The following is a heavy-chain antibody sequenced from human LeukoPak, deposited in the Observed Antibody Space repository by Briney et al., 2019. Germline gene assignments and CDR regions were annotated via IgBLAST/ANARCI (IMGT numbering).Heavy chain of an antibody. CDR3: ARKTRGPIRGGTSSWFDP. J-gene: IGHJ5*02. Sequence: SETLSLTCTVSGGSISSGDYYWSWIRQPPGKGLEWIGEINHSGSTNYNPSLKSRVTISVDTSKNQFSLKLSSVTAADTAVYYCARKTRGPIRGGTSSWFDPWGQGTLVTVSS. V-gene: IGHV4-39*07. D-gene: IGHD3-10*01. CDR2: INHSGST. CDR1: GGSISSGDYY.